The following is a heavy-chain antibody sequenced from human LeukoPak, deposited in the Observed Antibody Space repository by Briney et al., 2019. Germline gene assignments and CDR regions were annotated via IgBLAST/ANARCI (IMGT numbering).Heavy chain of an antibody. CDR1: GGSVSSGSYY. V-gene: IGHV4-61*01. CDR3: ARKDYGDFYFDY. Sequence: SETLSLTCTVSGGSVSSGSYYWSWIRQPPGKGLEWIGYIYYSGSTNYNPSLKSRVTISVDTSKNQFSLKLSSVTAADTAVYYCARKDYGDFYFDYWGQGTLVTVSS. CDR2: IYYSGST. J-gene: IGHJ4*02. D-gene: IGHD4-17*01.